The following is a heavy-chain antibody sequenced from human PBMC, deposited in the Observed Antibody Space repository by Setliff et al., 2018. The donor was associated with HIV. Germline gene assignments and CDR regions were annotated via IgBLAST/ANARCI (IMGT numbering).Heavy chain of an antibody. CDR1: GDSISSSSYY. CDR2: VFYSGST. D-gene: IGHD2-2*01. V-gene: IGHV4-39*07. Sequence: SETLSLTCSVSGDSISSSSYYWGWVRQPPGKGLEWIGSVFYSGSTYYKPSLKSRVTISVDTSKNQFSLKLSSVTAADTAVYYCARKGYCSSSGCPTPFDFWGQGTLVTVSS. J-gene: IGHJ4*02. CDR3: ARKGYCSSSGCPTPFDF.